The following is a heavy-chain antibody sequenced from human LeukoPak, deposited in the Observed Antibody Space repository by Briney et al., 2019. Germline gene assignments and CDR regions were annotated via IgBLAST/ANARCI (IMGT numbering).Heavy chain of an antibody. CDR1: GGSISSGGYY. Sequence: SETLSLTCTVSGGSISSGGYYWSWIRQPPGKGLAWIGYIYYSGSTNYNPSLKSRVTISGDTSKNQFSLKLSSVAAADTAVYYCARDKGLAAAGHWYFDLWGRGTLVTVSS. CDR3: ARDKGLAAAGHWYFDL. V-gene: IGHV4-61*08. D-gene: IGHD6-13*01. J-gene: IGHJ2*01. CDR2: IYYSGST.